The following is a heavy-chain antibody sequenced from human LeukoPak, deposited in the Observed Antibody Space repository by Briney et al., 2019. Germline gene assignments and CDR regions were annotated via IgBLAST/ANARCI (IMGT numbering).Heavy chain of an antibody. J-gene: IGHJ6*02. CDR3: ASTLAPGYSYGWESYHYYYGMDV. D-gene: IGHD5-18*01. V-gene: IGHV3-66*01. CDR1: GFTVSSNY. CDR2: IYSGGST. Sequence: GGSLRLSCAASGFTVSSNYMSWVRQAPGKGLEWVSVIYSGGSTYYADSVKGRFTISRDNSKNTLYLQMNSLRAEDTAVYYCASTLAPGYSYGWESYHYYYGMDVWGQGTTVTVSS.